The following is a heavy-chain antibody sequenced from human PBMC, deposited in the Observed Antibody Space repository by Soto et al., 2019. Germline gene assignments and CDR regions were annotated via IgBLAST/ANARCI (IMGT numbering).Heavy chain of an antibody. CDR1: GYSFTSYG. V-gene: IGHV1-18*04. Sequence: ASVKVSCKASGYSFTSYGISWVRQAPGQGLEWMGWISAYNGNTNYEQKFQGRVAMTTDTSTNTAYLELRSLRSDDAAVYYCARDPPITGSLRGTPLMAVWGQGTTVTVSS. CDR3: ARDPPITGSLRGTPLMAV. D-gene: IGHD1-20*01. CDR2: ISAYNGNT. J-gene: IGHJ6*02.